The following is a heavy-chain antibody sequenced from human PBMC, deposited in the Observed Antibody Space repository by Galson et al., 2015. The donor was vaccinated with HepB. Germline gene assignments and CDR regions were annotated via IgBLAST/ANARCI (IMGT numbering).Heavy chain of an antibody. CDR2: ISSTGTYI. CDR1: GFTFSSYS. V-gene: IGHV3-21*01. CDR3: ARKGDSSGLCDY. J-gene: IGHJ4*02. Sequence: SLRLSCAASGFTFSSYSMNWVRQAPGKGLEWVSSISSTGTYIYYADSLKGRFTVSRDNAKNSLYLRMNSLRAEDTAVYYCARKGDSSGLCDYWGQGTLVTVSS. D-gene: IGHD3-22*01.